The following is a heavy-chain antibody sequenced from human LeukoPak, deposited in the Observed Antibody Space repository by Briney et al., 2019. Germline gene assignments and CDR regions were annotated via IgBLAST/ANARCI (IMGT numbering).Heavy chain of an antibody. CDR1: GGSISSSSYY. V-gene: IGHV4-39*07. CDR3: ARDVVPAVPSTGTY. Sequence: SETLSLTCTVSGGSISSSSYYWGWIRQPPGKGLEWIGSIYYSGSTYYNPSLKSRVTISVDTSKNQFSLKPSSVTAADTAEYYCARDVVPAVPSTGTYWGQGTLVTVSS. CDR2: IYYSGST. J-gene: IGHJ4*02. D-gene: IGHD2-2*01.